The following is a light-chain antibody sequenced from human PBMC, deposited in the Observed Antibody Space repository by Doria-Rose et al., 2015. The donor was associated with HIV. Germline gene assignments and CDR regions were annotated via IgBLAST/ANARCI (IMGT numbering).Light chain of an antibody. V-gene: IGKV3-20*01. J-gene: IGKJ1*01. Sequence: TQSPGTLSLSPGERATLSCRANQSFSSTYLAWYQQKPGQAPSLLIYDGSTRATGIPDRFSASGSVTDFTLTIIRLEPEDSALYYCHQYGTSWTFGQGTKVEI. CDR2: DGS. CDR3: HQYGTSWT. CDR1: QSFSSTY.